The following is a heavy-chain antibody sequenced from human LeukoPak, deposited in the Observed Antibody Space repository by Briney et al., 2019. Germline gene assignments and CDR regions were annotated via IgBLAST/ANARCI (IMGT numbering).Heavy chain of an antibody. Sequence: GGSLRLSCAASGFTFSSYSMNWVRQAPGKGLEWVSSISSSSSYKYYADSVKGRFTISRDNAKNSLYLQMNSLRAEDTAVYYCARDPGYCSSTSCYGVVYDYWGQGTLVTVSS. J-gene: IGHJ4*02. V-gene: IGHV3-21*01. CDR3: ARDPGYCSSTSCYGVVYDY. D-gene: IGHD2-2*01. CDR1: GFTFSSYS. CDR2: ISSSSSYK.